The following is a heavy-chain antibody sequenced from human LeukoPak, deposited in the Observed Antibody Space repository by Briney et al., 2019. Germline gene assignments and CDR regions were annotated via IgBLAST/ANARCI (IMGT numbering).Heavy chain of an antibody. Sequence: ASVKVSCKASGGTFSSYTISWVRQAPGQGLEWMGRIIPILGIVNYAQKFQGRVTITADKSTSTAYMELSSLRSEDTAVYYCAGGKTPVLRFLEWLDYWGQGTLVTVSS. CDR3: AGGKTPVLRFLEWLDY. J-gene: IGHJ4*02. D-gene: IGHD3-3*01. CDR1: GGTFSSYT. CDR2: IIPILGIV. V-gene: IGHV1-69*02.